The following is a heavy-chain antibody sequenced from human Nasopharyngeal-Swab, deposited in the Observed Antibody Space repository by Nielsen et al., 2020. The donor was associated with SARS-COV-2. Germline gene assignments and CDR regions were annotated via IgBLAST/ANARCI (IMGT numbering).Heavy chain of an antibody. Sequence: ASVKVSCKASGYTFTGYYMHWVRQAPGQGLEWMGRINPNSGGTNNAQKFQGRVTMTRDTSISTAYMELSRLRSDDTAVYYCARGRRYCSGGSCYSGFYFDYWGQGTLVTVSS. V-gene: IGHV1-2*06. J-gene: IGHJ4*02. CDR2: INPNSGGT. CDR3: ARGRRYCSGGSCYSGFYFDY. D-gene: IGHD2-15*01. CDR1: GYTFTGYY.